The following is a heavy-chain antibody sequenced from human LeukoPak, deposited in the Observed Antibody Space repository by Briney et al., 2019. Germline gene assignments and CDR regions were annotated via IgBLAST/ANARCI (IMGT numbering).Heavy chain of an antibody. J-gene: IGHJ4*02. CDR1: GVSLSSYF. Sequence: SETLSLTCTVSGVSLSSYFWSWMRQPPGKGLEWIGYVYYNGITNYNPSLKSRVSISLDTSKNQFSLNLNSVTAADTAVYYCASQLGGTTFHWGQGTLVTVSS. CDR3: ASQLGGTTFH. CDR2: VYYNGIT. V-gene: IGHV4-59*01. D-gene: IGHD1-1*01.